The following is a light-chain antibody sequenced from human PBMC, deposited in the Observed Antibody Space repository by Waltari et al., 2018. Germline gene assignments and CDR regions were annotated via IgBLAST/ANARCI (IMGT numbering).Light chain of an antibody. CDR3: QQRSTWPSVT. J-gene: IGKJ4*01. Sequence: EIVLTQSPATLSLSPGERATVSCRASQSVGRHLAWYQQKAGQAPRLRIYDASNRAADTPARFSGSGSGTDFTLTISSLEPEDFAVYYCQQRSTWPSVTFGGGTKVELK. CDR2: DAS. V-gene: IGKV3-11*01. CDR1: QSVGRH.